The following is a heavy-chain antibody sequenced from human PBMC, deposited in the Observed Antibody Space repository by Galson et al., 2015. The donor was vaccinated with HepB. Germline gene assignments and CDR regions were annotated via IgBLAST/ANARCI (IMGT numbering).Heavy chain of an antibody. CDR2: ISAYNGNT. CDR3: ARDRAIFGVVTPADY. V-gene: IGHV1-18*01. J-gene: IGHJ4*02. D-gene: IGHD3-3*01. CDR1: GYTFTSYG. Sequence: SVKVSCKASGYTFTSYGISWVRQAPGQGLEWMGWISAYNGNTNYAQKLQGRVTMTTDTSTSTAYMELRSLRSDDTAVYYCARDRAIFGVVTPADYWGQGTLVTVSS.